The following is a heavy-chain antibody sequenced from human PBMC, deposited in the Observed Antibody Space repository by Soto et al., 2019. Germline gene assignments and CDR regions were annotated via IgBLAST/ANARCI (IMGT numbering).Heavy chain of an antibody. CDR3: ASRTMGYGSGSYYDY. D-gene: IGHD3-10*01. CDR2: IYYSGST. CDR1: GCSISSGGYY. V-gene: IGHV4-31*03. J-gene: IGHJ4*02. Sequence: PXETLYLTCTVSGCSISSGGYYWSWIRQHPGKGLEWIGYIYYSGSTYYNPSLKSRVTISVDTSKNQFSLKLSSVTAADTAVYYCASRTMGYGSGSYYDYWGQGTLVTVSS.